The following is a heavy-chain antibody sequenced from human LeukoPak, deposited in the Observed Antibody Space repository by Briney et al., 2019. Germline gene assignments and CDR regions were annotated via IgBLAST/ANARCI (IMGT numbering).Heavy chain of an antibody. D-gene: IGHD2-15*01. CDR3: ARVVAATSWSAP. Sequence: SETLSLTCTVSGGAITSYYWSWIRQPPGKGLEWIGYIYYSGSTNYNPSLRSRVTISVDASRNHFSLKVTSVTAADTAVYYCARVVAATSWSAPWGQGTLVTVSS. CDR2: IYYSGST. J-gene: IGHJ5*02. CDR1: GGAITSYY. V-gene: IGHV4-59*01.